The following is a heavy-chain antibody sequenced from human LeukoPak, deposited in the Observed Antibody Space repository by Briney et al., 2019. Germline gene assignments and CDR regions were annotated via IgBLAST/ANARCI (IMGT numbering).Heavy chain of an antibody. CDR3: ARTTEAHSWRTRYYDYYMDV. CDR1: GFTFSSYA. J-gene: IGHJ6*03. V-gene: IGHV3-23*01. D-gene: IGHD1-1*01. CDR2: FSGSGGST. Sequence: PGGSLRLSCAASGFTFSSYAMSWVRQAPGKGLECISGFSGSGGSTYYADSVKGRFTISRDNSKNTLYLQMNSLRAEDTAVYYCARTTEAHSWRTRYYDYYMDVWGKGTTVTVSS.